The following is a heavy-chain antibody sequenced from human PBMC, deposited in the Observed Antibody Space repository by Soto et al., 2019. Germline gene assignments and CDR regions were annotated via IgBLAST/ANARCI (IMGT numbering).Heavy chain of an antibody. CDR2: IYGNDDQ. V-gene: IGHV2-5*01. D-gene: IGHD1-7*01. J-gene: IGHJ4*02. CDR1: GFSLNTSGVG. CDR3: AHANNWDYPNPYYLDH. Sequence: QIILKESGPSLVKPTQTLTLTCTFSGFSLNTSGVGVGWVRQPPGKALEWLALIYGNDDQRYNLFLKNSLTITKDTSRDQVVLTLPHRDPEDTATYHRAHANNWDYPNPYYLDHGGKGTRVTVS.